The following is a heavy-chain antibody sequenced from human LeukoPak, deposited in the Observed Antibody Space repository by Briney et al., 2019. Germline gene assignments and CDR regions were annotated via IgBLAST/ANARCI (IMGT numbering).Heavy chain of an antibody. CDR1: GGSISSSSYY. D-gene: IGHD6-19*01. CDR2: IYYSGST. Sequence: SETLSLTCTVSGGSISSSSYYWGWIRQPPGKGLEWIGSIYYSGSTYYNPSLKSRVTISVDTSKNQFSLKLSSVTAADTAVYYCARAVTGTFDYWGQGALVTVSS. V-gene: IGHV4-39*07. CDR3: ARAVTGTFDY. J-gene: IGHJ4*02.